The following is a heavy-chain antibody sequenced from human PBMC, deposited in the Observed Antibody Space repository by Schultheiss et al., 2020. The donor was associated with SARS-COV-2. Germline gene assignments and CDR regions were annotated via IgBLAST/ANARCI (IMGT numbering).Heavy chain of an antibody. Sequence: GGSLRLSCAASGFTFSSYAMHWVRQAPGKGLEWVAVISYDGSNKYYADSVKGRFTISRDNSKNTLYLQMNSLRAEDTAVYYCARRPYCSGGSCYSEYFQHWGQGTLVTVSS. V-gene: IGHV3-30*01. D-gene: IGHD2-15*01. CDR2: ISYDGSNK. J-gene: IGHJ1*01. CDR1: GFTFSSYA. CDR3: ARRPYCSGGSCYSEYFQH.